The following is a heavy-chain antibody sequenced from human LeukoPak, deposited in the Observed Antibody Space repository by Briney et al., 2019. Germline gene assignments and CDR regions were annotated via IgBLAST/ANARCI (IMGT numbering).Heavy chain of an antibody. J-gene: IGHJ4*02. CDR2: ISNSGGTT. Sequence: PGGSLRLSCAASGFTFSSYAMSWVRQAPGKGLEWVSSISNSGGTTYYADSVKGRFTISRDDSKNTLYLQVNSLRAEDTAVYYCAKIPLSGHNYGPEDYWGQGTLVTVSS. V-gene: IGHV3-23*01. D-gene: IGHD5-18*01. CDR1: GFTFSSYA. CDR3: AKIPLSGHNYGPEDY.